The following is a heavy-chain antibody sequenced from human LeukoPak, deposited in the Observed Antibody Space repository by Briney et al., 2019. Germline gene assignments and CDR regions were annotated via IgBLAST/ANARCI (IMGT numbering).Heavy chain of an antibody. CDR2: INHSGST. J-gene: IGHJ4*02. Sequence: KASETLSLTCTVSGYSISSGYYWAWMRQPPGKGLEWIGSINHSGSTYYNPSLKSRVTVSVDTSKNQVSLRLSSVTAADTAVYYCARVCSNGRCLDYWGQGTLVTVSS. D-gene: IGHD2-8*01. CDR3: ARVCSNGRCLDY. V-gene: IGHV4-38-2*02. CDR1: GYSISSGYY.